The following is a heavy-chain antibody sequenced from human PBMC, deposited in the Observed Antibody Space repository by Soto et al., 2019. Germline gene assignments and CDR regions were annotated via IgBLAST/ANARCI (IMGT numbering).Heavy chain of an antibody. V-gene: IGHV4-34*01. D-gene: IGHD1-26*01. CDR2: INHSGST. CDR1: GVSFSGYY. Sequence: SESLSLTCAVYGVSFSGYYWSWIRQPPGKGLEWIGEINHSGSTKYNPSLKSRVTISVVKSKNHFSLKLSSVPAADTSVYFCTRVTSFSGSYFKAYWGQGTLVTVSS. CDR3: TRVTSFSGSYFKAY. J-gene: IGHJ4*02.